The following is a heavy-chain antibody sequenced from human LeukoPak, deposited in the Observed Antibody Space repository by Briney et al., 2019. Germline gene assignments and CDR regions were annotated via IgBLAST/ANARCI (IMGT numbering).Heavy chain of an antibody. D-gene: IGHD4-23*01. Sequence: LGESLKISCKGSGYSFTSYWIGWVRQMPGKGLEWTGIIYPADSDTRYSPSFQGQVTISADKSISTAYLQWSSLKASDTAMYYCARLGDYGGNSALYWGQGTLVTVSS. J-gene: IGHJ4*02. CDR1: GYSFTSYW. CDR3: ARLGDYGGNSALY. V-gene: IGHV5-51*01. CDR2: IYPADSDT.